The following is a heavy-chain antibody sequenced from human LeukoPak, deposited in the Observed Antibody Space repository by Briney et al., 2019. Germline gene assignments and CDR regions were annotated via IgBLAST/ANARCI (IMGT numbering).Heavy chain of an antibody. D-gene: IGHD2/OR15-2a*01. CDR1: GFTFSNYA. CDR3: AKDSRGDWFYYFDY. V-gene: IGHV3-23*01. J-gene: IGHJ4*02. Sequence: GGSLRLSCAASGFTFSNYAMNWVRQAPGKGLEWVSGISGGDNRTYYADSVKGRFTISRDKSKNTLYLQMNSLRAEDTAVYYCAKDSRGDWFYYFDYWGQGPLVTVSS. CDR2: ISGGDNRT.